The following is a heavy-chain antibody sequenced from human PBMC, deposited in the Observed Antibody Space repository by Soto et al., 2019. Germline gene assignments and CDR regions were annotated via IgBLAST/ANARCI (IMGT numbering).Heavy chain of an antibody. CDR3: AREPVDIVLVPGDYYYGMDV. J-gene: IGHJ6*02. D-gene: IGHD2-2*03. CDR2: IWYDGSNK. V-gene: IGHV3-33*01. CDR1: GFTFSSYG. Sequence: QVQLVESGGGVVQPGRSLRLSCAASGFTFSSYGMHWVRQAPGKGLEWVAVIWYDGSNKYYADSVKGRFTISRDNSKNTLYLQMNSLRAEDTAVYYCAREPVDIVLVPGDYYYGMDVWGQGTTVTVSS.